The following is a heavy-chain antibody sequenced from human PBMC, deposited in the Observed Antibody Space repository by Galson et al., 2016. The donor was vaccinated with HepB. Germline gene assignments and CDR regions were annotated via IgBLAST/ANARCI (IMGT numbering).Heavy chain of an antibody. CDR3: AKDRGYYAMDV. CDR2: ISYDGRKK. V-gene: IGHV3-30*04. CDR1: GFTFNSYA. Sequence: SLRLSCAASGFTFNSYAMHWVRQAPGKAPKWVAVISYDGRKKYYADSVKGRFTISRDKSKKTLFLEMNSLRPEDTAVYHCAKDRGYYAMDVWGQGTTVTVSS. D-gene: IGHD3-10*01. J-gene: IGHJ6*02.